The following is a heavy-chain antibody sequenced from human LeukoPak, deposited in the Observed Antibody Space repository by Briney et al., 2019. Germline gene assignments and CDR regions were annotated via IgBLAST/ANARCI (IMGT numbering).Heavy chain of an antibody. CDR2: IYSGGST. Sequence: GGSVRLSCAASGFPFSIAWMIWLGQAPGKGLEWVSVIYSGGSTYYADSAKGRFTISRDNSKNTLYPQMNSLRADDTAVYYCARDRSGYFQNWGQGTLVTVSS. CDR3: ARDRSGYFQN. V-gene: IGHV3-66*01. J-gene: IGHJ1*01. CDR1: GFPFSIAW. D-gene: IGHD3-3*01.